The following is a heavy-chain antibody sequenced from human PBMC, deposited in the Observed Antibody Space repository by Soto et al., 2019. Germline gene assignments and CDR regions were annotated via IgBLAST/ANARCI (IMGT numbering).Heavy chain of an antibody. V-gene: IGHV5-51*01. CDR1: GFSFPNYW. J-gene: IGHJ6*02. Sequence: GESRKISCYCSGFSFPNYWIAWVRQMPGKGLEWVGIIYPGDSKTTYSPSFQGQVTISADKSINTAYLQWSSLKASDSGMYYCARQEKWLSQYFYYFAMDVWGQGTTVTVSS. CDR3: ARQEKWLSQYFYYFAMDV. D-gene: IGHD6-19*01. CDR2: IYPGDSKT.